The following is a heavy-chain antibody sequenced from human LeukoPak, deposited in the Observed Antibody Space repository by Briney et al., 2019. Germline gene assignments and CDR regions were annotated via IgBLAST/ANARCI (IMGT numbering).Heavy chain of an antibody. J-gene: IGHJ4*02. D-gene: IGHD3-9*01. V-gene: IGHV1-18*01. CDR3: ARVPYYDILTGYYRGPGYFDY. CDR2: ISAYNGNT. CDR1: GYTFTSYG. Sequence: ASVSVSCTASGYTFTSYGISWVRQAPGQGREGMGWISAYNGNTNYAQKLQGRVTMTTDTSPSTAYMELRSLRSDDTAVYYCARVPYYDILTGYYRGPGYFDYWGQGTLVTVSS.